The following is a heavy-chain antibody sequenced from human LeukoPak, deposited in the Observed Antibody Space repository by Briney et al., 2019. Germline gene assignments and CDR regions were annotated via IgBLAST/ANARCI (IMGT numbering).Heavy chain of an antibody. Sequence: PSETLSLTCTVSGGSISGYFWSWIRQPAGKGLEWIGRIHDNGDSNHNHSLKSRVTMALDTSGNQVSLKLTSVTAADPAVYYWARAPSGCGGTCPSDHWGPGTLVTVSS. V-gene: IGHV4-4*07. CDR1: GGSISGYF. CDR3: ARAPSGCGGTCPSDH. CDR2: IHDNGDS. J-gene: IGHJ4*02. D-gene: IGHD2-15*01.